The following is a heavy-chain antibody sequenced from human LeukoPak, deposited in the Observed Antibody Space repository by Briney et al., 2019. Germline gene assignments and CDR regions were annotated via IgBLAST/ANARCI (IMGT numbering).Heavy chain of an antibody. CDR2: IYYSGST. Sequence: PSQTLSLTSTVSGGAISSGDYYWSWIRQPPGKGLEWIGYIYYSGSTYYNPSLKSRVTISVDTSKNQFSLKLSSVTAADTAVYYCARDPLGYCSSTSCYHYYMGVWGKGTTVTASS. D-gene: IGHD2-2*01. J-gene: IGHJ6*03. CDR1: GGAISSGDYY. V-gene: IGHV4-30-4*08. CDR3: ARDPLGYCSSTSCYHYYMGV.